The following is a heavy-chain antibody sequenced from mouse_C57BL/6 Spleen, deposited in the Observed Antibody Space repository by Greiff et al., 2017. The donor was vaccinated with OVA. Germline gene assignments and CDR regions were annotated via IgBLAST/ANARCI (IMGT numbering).Heavy chain of an antibody. D-gene: IGHD1-1*01. J-gene: IGHJ3*01. V-gene: IGHV1-22*01. CDR2: INPNNGGT. CDR1: GYTFTDYN. CDR3: ARGPGSSYGWFAY. Sequence: EVQLQQSGPELVKPGASVKMSCKASGYTFTDYNMHWVKQSHGKSLEWIGYINPNNGGTSYNQKFKGKATLTVNKSSSTAYMELRSLTSEDSAVYYCARGPGSSYGWFAYWGQGTLVTVSA.